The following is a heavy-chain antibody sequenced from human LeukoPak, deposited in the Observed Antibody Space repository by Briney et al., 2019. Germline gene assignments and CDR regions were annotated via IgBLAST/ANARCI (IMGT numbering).Heavy chain of an antibody. D-gene: IGHD3-3*01. V-gene: IGHV1-2*02. CDR3: ARRPGRITAFDI. CDR2: INPNSGGT. J-gene: IGHJ3*02. Sequence: ASVKVSCKASGYTFTDYYMHWVRQAPGQGLEWMGWINPNSGGTNYAQKFQGRVTMTRDTSISTAYMELSRLRSDDTAVYYCARRPGRITAFDIWGQGTIVTVSS. CDR1: GYTFTDYY.